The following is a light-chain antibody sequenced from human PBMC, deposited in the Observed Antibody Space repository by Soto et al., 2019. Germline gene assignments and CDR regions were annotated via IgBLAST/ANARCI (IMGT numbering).Light chain of an antibody. V-gene: IGKV3-20*01. Sequence: EVVMTQSPATLSVSPCDRATLSSRASQSVSSNYLAWYQQKPGQAPRLLISGASSRATGIPDRFSGSGSGTDFTLTISRLEPEDFAVYYCQQYGSSRTFGQGTKVDIK. J-gene: IGKJ1*01. CDR1: QSVSSNY. CDR3: QQYGSSRT. CDR2: GAS.